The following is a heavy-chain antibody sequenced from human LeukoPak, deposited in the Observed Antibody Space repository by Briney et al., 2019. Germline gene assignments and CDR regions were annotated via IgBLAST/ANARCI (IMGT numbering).Heavy chain of an antibody. D-gene: IGHD3-10*01. V-gene: IGHV4-34*01. Sequence: SETLSLTCAVYGGSFSGYYWSWIRQPPGKGLEWIGEINHSGSTNYNPSLKSRVTISVDTSKNQSSLKLSSVTAADTAVYYCARGRSGWFDPWGQGTLVTVSS. CDR1: GGSFSGYY. CDR2: INHSGST. J-gene: IGHJ5*02. CDR3: ARGRSGWFDP.